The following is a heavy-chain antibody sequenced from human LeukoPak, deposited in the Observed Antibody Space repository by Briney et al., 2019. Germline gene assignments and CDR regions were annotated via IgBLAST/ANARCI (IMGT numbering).Heavy chain of an antibody. CDR2: INPSGGST. Sequence: ASVKVSCKASEYTFTSYYMHWVRQAPGQGLEWMGIINPSGGSTSYAQKFQGRVTMTRDTSTSTVYMELSSLRSEDTAVYHCARDPAVAGTLDYWGQGTLVTVSS. D-gene: IGHD6-19*01. CDR1: EYTFTSYY. CDR3: ARDPAVAGTLDY. V-gene: IGHV1-46*01. J-gene: IGHJ4*02.